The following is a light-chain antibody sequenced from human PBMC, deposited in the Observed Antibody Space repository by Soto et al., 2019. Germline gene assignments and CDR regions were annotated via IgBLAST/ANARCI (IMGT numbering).Light chain of an antibody. CDR1: SSDVGGYNY. J-gene: IGLJ2*01. CDR2: DVS. Sequence: QSALTQPASVSGSPGQSITISCTGTSSDVGGYNYVSWYQQHPGKAPTLMIYDVSNRPSGVSNRFSGSKSGNTASLTISGLQAEDVADYSCSSYTSSSTRVFGGGTKLTVL. CDR3: SSYTSSSTRV. V-gene: IGLV2-14*01.